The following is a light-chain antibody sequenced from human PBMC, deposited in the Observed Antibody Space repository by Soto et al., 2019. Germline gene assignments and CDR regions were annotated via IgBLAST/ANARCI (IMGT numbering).Light chain of an antibody. J-gene: IGKJ1*01. V-gene: IGKV3-20*01. CDR2: LPS. CDR1: QSVSSNS. Sequence: EIVLTQSPGILSLSPGERATLSCRASQSVSSNSLAWYQQKPGQAPRLLFYLPSSRAPGIPNRFTGSGSGTDFTLTISRLEPEDFAVYYCQQYGDLPPTFGQGTKVEIK. CDR3: QQYGDLPPT.